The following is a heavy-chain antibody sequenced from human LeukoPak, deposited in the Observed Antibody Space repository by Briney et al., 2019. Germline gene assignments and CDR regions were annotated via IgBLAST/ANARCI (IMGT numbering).Heavy chain of an antibody. CDR3: ARHRDCSGGSCYSDAFDI. D-gene: IGHD2-15*01. CDR1: GGSISTYH. J-gene: IGHJ3*02. CDR2: IYYGEIT. V-gene: IGHV4-59*08. Sequence: SETLSLTCTVSGGSISTYHWSWIRQPPGEGLEWIGYIYYGEITNYNPSLKSRVTISVDTSKNQFSLKLSSVTAADTAVYYCARHRDCSGGSCYSDAFDIWGQGTMVTVSS.